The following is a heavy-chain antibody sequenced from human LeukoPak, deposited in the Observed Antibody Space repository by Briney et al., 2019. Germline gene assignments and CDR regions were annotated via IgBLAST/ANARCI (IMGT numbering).Heavy chain of an antibody. J-gene: IGHJ4*02. CDR3: AKGYSSSSGYYFDY. Sequence: GGSLRLSCAASGFTFSSYAMSWDRQAPGKGLEWVSAISGSGGSTYYADSVKGRFTISRDNSKNTLYLQMSSLRAEDTAVYYCAKGYSSSSGYYFDYWGQGTLVTVSS. V-gene: IGHV3-23*01. CDR2: ISGSGGST. D-gene: IGHD6-6*01. CDR1: GFTFSSYA.